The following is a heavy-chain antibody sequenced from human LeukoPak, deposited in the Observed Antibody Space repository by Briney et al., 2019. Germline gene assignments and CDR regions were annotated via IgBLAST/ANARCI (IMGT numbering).Heavy chain of an antibody. V-gene: IGHV3-48*04. Sequence: PGGSLRLSCAGSGFIFSNYGMNWVRQAPGKGLEWVAFISGSSSTIYYADSVKGRFTISRDNAKNSLYLQMDSLGAEDTAVYYCARVRHQLPGVFDYWGQGTLVTVSS. J-gene: IGHJ4*02. CDR2: ISGSSSTI. D-gene: IGHD2-2*01. CDR3: ARVRHQLPGVFDY. CDR1: GFIFSNYG.